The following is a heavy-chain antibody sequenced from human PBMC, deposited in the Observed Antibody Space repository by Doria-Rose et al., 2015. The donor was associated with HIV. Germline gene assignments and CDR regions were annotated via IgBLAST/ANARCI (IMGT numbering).Heavy chain of an antibody. D-gene: IGHD6-13*01. CDR2: LFSDDER. CDR3: ARIKSSRWYHKYYFDF. Sequence: QITLKESGPVLVKPTETLTLTCTVSGVSLSSPGMGVSWIRQPPGKALEWLANLFSDDERSYTTSLRSRLTISRDTSKSQVVLTMTDMDPVDTATYYCARIKSSRWYHKYYFDFWGQGPLVIVSA. J-gene: IGHJ4*02. CDR1: GVSLSSPGMG. V-gene: IGHV2-26*01.